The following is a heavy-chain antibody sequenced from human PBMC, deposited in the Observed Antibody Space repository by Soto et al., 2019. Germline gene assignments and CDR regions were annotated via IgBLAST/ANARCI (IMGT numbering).Heavy chain of an antibody. CDR2: IYHSGDT. CDR3: ARARIVVAGTIVDY. Sequence: SETRSLTCAVSGYSISSGCYWGWIRQPPGKGLECIGSIYHSGDTYYNPSLKSRVTISVDTSKNHFSLKLTSVTAADTAVYYCARARIVVAGTIVDYWGQGTLVTVSS. V-gene: IGHV4-38-2*01. D-gene: IGHD6-19*01. J-gene: IGHJ4*02. CDR1: GYSISSGCY.